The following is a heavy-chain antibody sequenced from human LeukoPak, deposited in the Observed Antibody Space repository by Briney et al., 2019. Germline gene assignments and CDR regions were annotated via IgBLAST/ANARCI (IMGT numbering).Heavy chain of an antibody. CDR3: ANMEGALDY. Sequence: PGGSLRLSCAASGFTLSGNAMSSVPQAPAKSPEWVSAISGSGGSTYYADSVKGRFTISRDNSKNTLYLQMNSLRAEDTAVYYCANMEGALDYWGQGTLVTVSS. CDR1: GFTLSGNA. V-gene: IGHV3-23*01. D-gene: IGHD3-10*01. CDR2: ISGSGGST. J-gene: IGHJ4*02.